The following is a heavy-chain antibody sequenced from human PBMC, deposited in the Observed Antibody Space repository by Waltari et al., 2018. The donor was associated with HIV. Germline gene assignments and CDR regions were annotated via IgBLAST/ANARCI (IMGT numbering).Heavy chain of an antibody. CDR1: GGSFSGYY. V-gene: IGHV4-34*01. D-gene: IGHD5-12*01. CDR2: INHSGST. Sequence: QVQLQQWGAGLLKPSETLSLTYAVYGGSFSGYYWSWIRQPPGKGLEWIGEINHSGSTNYNPSLKSRVTISVDTSKNQFSLKLSSVTAADTAVYYCARGLKWLRFTLYYFDYWGQGTLVTVSS. CDR3: ARGLKWLRFTLYYFDY. J-gene: IGHJ4*02.